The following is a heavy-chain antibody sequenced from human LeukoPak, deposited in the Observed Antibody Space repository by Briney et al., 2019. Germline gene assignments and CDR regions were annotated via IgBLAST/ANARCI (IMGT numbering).Heavy chain of an antibody. CDR2: IRYDGSNK. CDR1: GFTFSNNA. Sequence: GGSLRLSCAASGFTFSNNAMSWVRQAPGKGLEWVAFIRYDGSNKYYADSVKGRFTISRDNSKNTLYLQMNSLRAEDTAVYYCAKDWDSSGSSFDYWGQGTLVTVSS. CDR3: AKDWDSSGSSFDY. V-gene: IGHV3-30*02. D-gene: IGHD3-22*01. J-gene: IGHJ4*02.